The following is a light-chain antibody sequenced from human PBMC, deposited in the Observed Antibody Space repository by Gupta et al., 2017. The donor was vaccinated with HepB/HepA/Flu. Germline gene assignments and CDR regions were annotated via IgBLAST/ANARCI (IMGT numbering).Light chain of an antibody. V-gene: IGKV3-11*01. Sequence: VLTQSPATLSLSPGERATLSCRASQSVSSYLAWYQQKPGQAPRLLIYDASNRATGLPARLSGSGSGTDFTLTISSLEPEDVAVDYCQQRSNWTPSITFGQGTRLEIK. CDR1: QSVSSY. CDR2: DAS. J-gene: IGKJ5*01. CDR3: QQRSNWTPSIT.